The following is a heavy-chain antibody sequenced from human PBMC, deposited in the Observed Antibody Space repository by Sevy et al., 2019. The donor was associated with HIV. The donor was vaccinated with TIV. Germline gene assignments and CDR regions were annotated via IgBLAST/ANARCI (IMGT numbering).Heavy chain of an antibody. CDR2: ISYDGSNK. V-gene: IGHV3-30-3*01. CDR1: GFTFSSYA. CDR3: ARSITMVRGANDY. Sequence: GGSLRLSCAASGFTFSSYAMHWVRQAPGKGLEWVAVISYDGSNKYYADSVKGRFTISRDNSKNTLYLQMNSLRAEDTAVYYCARSITMVRGANDYWGQGTLVTVSS. J-gene: IGHJ4*02. D-gene: IGHD3-10*01.